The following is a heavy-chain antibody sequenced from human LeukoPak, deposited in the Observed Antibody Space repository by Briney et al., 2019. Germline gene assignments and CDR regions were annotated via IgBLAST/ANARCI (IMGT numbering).Heavy chain of an antibody. Sequence: ASVKVSCKASGYIFTDYYLHWLRQAPGQGLEWMGWLNPNSGDTSYAQKFQGRVTMTGDAAISTLYMELSSLRSEDTAVYYCASIVGATQNIDYWGQGTLVTVSS. CDR3: ASIVGATQNIDY. CDR1: GYIFTDYY. D-gene: IGHD1-26*01. V-gene: IGHV1-2*02. CDR2: LNPNSGDT. J-gene: IGHJ4*02.